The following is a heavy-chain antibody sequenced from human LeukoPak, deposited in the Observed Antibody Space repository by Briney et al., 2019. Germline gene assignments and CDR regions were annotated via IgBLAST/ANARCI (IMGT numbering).Heavy chain of an antibody. D-gene: IGHD6-19*01. CDR2: IWYDGSNK. Sequence: PGRSLRLSCAASGFTFSSYGMHWVRQAPGKGLEWVAVIWYDGSNKYYADSVKGRFTISRDNSKNTLYLQMNSLRAEDTAVYYCARDLHSSGWNPPHYWGQGTLVTVSS. CDR1: GFTFSSYG. CDR3: ARDLHSSGWNPPHY. V-gene: IGHV3-30*19. J-gene: IGHJ4*02.